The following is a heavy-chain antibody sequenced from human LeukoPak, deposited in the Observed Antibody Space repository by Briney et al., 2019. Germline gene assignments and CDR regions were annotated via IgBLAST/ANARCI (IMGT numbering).Heavy chain of an antibody. V-gene: IGHV1-69*04. CDR3: ARECSDYYDSSGYYSRRSGWFDP. Sequence: SVKVSCKASGGTFSSYAISWVRQAPGQGLEWMGRIIPILGIANYAQKFQGRVTITADKSTSTAYMELSSLRSEDTAVYYCARECSDYYDSSGYYSRRSGWFDPWGQGTLVTVSS. CDR2: IIPILGIA. J-gene: IGHJ5*02. CDR1: GGTFSSYA. D-gene: IGHD3-22*01.